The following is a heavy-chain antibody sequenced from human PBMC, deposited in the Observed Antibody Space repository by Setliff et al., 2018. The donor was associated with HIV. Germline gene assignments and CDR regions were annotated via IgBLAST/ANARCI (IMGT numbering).Heavy chain of an antibody. CDR3: ARDTVAVAGNYVGHYGMDV. V-gene: IGHV1-2*02. D-gene: IGHD6-19*01. Sequence: GASVKVSCXASGYTFTGYYMHWVRQAPGQGLEWMGWINPNSGGTNYAQKFQGRVTMTRDTSISTAYMELSRLRSDDTAGYYCARDTVAVAGNYVGHYGMDVWGQGTTVTVS. CDR1: GYTFTGYY. CDR2: INPNSGGT. J-gene: IGHJ6*02.